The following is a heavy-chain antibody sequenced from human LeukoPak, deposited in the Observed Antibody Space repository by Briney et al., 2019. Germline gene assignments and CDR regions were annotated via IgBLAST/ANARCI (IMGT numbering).Heavy chain of an antibody. V-gene: IGHV3-9*01. Sequence: GRSLRLSCAASGFTFDDYAMHWVRQAPGKGLEWVSGISWNSGSIGYADSVKGRFTISRDNAKNSLYLQMNSLRAEDTALYYCAKDMGYSKYGMDVWGQGTTVTVSS. CDR1: GFTFDDYA. J-gene: IGHJ6*02. CDR2: ISWNSGSI. CDR3: AKDMGYSKYGMDV. D-gene: IGHD6-13*01.